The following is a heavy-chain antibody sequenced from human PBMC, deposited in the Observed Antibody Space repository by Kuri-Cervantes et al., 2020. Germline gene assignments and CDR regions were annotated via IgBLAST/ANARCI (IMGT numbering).Heavy chain of an antibody. CDR2: IYYSGST. Sequence: SQTLSLTCAVYGGSFSAYYWTWIRQPPGKGLEWIGYIYYSGSTNYNPSLKSRVTISVDTSKNQFSLKLSSVTAADTAVYYCARTYSSSWFAGSNWFDPWGQGTLVTVSS. CDR1: GGSFSAYY. J-gene: IGHJ5*02. D-gene: IGHD6-13*01. V-gene: IGHV4-59*01. CDR3: ARTYSSSWFAGSNWFDP.